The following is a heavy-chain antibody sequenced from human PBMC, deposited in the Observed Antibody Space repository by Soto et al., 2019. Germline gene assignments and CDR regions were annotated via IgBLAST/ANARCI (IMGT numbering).Heavy chain of an antibody. D-gene: IGHD3-22*01. Sequence: QVQLVESGGGVVQPGRSLRLSCAASGFTFSSYGMHWVRQAPGKGLEWVAVISYDGSNKYYADSVKGRFTISRDNSKNTLYLQMNSLRAEDTAVYYCAKNRVPYYYDSSGGGNYWGQGTLVTVSS. CDR2: ISYDGSNK. CDR3: AKNRVPYYYDSSGGGNY. J-gene: IGHJ4*02. CDR1: GFTFSSYG. V-gene: IGHV3-30*18.